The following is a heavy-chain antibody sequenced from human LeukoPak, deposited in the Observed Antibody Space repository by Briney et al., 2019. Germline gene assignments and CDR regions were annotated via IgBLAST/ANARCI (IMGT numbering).Heavy chain of an antibody. Sequence: PGGSLRLSCAASGFTFSDYYMSWIRQAPGKGLEWVSYIGSSGSTIYYADSVKGRFTISRDNAKNSLYLQMNSLRAEDTAVYYCARAESVTENYFDYWGQGTLVTVSS. CDR2: IGSSGSTI. CDR1: GFTFSDYY. D-gene: IGHD4-17*01. J-gene: IGHJ4*02. CDR3: ARAESVTENYFDY. V-gene: IGHV3-11*04.